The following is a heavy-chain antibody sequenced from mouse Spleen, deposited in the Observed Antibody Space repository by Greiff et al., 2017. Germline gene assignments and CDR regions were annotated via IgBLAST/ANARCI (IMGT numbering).Heavy chain of an antibody. CDR3: ARLGGYYYGSSYAYYFDY. V-gene: IGHV1-55*01. CDR2: IYPGSGST. D-gene: IGHD1-1*01. CDR1: GYTFTSYW. Sequence: QVQLQQPGAELVKPGASVKMSCKASGYTFTSYWITWVKQRPGQGLEWIGDIYPGSGSTNYNEKFKSKATLTVDTSSSTAYMQLSSLTSEDSAVYYCARLGGYYYGSSYAYYFDYWGQGTTLTVSS. J-gene: IGHJ2*01.